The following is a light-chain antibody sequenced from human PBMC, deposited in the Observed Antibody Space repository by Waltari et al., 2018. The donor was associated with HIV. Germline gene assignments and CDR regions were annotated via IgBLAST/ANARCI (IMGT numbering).Light chain of an antibody. CDR1: TSNIGSHA. V-gene: IGLV1-44*01. CDR2: TNE. Sequence: QSVLSQAPSASGTPGQSVAISCSGRTSNIGSHAVNWYQQLPGTAPKLLIHTNEQRPSGVPDRVSGSKSGTSASLAISGLQSAYESDYYCATWDDSLNGPVFGGGTKLTVL. J-gene: IGLJ2*01. CDR3: ATWDDSLNGPV.